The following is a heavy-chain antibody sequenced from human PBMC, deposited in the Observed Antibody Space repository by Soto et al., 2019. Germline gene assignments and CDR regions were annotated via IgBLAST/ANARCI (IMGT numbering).Heavy chain of an antibody. D-gene: IGHD6-13*01. CDR2: IYKSGST. CDR3: ARVVDSSSWYSYFDN. CDR1: GGAIRSYY. Sequence: QVLLQESGPGLVKPSETLSLTCTVSGGAIRSYYWSWIRQPPGEGLEWIGHIYKSGSTKFNPSLKSRVTMSVDTSKNQFSLNLSSVTAADTAVYYCARVVDSSSWYSYFDNWGQGTLVTVPS. V-gene: IGHV4-59*01. J-gene: IGHJ4*02.